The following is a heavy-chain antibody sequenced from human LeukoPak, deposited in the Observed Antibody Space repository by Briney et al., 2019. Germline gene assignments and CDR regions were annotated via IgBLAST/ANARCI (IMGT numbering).Heavy chain of an antibody. CDR1: GGSFSGYY. Sequence: SETLSLTCAVYGGSFSGYYWSWIRRPPGRGLEWIGEINHSGSTNYNPSLKSRVTISVDTSKNQFSLKLSSVTTADTAVYYCARVVVAATVYFDYWGQGTLVTVSS. D-gene: IGHD2-15*01. V-gene: IGHV4-34*01. CDR3: ARVVVAATVYFDY. J-gene: IGHJ4*02. CDR2: INHSGST.